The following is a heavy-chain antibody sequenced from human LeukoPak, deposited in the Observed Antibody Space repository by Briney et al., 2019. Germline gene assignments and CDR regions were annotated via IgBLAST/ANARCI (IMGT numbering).Heavy chain of an antibody. CDR2: LYYSGST. J-gene: IGHJ3*02. Sequence: SETLSLTCTVSGASISSHYWSWIRQPPGKGLEWIGYLYYSGSTNYNPSLTSRVTISVDTSKNQFSLKLSSVTAADTAVYYCARHTSDGYGPAPYGFDIWGQGTMVTVSS. D-gene: IGHD2-2*03. CDR1: GASISSHY. V-gene: IGHV4-59*08. CDR3: ARHTSDGYGPAPYGFDI.